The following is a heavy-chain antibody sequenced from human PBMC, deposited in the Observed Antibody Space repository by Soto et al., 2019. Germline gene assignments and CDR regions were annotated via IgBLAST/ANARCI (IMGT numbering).Heavy chain of an antibody. CDR1: GYSFSSYW. CDR2: IDPSDSYT. V-gene: IGHV5-10-1*01. Sequence: GESLKISCKASGYSFSSYWIGWVRQMPGKGLEWMGRIDPSDSYTNYSPSFQGHVTISADKSISTAYLQWSSLKASDTAMYYCARHRGPTVVTPDYWGQGTLVTVSS. D-gene: IGHD4-17*01. CDR3: ARHRGPTVVTPDY. J-gene: IGHJ4*02.